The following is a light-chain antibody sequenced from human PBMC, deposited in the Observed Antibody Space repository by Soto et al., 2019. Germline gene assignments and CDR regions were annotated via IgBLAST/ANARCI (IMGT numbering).Light chain of an antibody. J-gene: IGKJ4*01. Sequence: DIQMTQSPSSLSASVGDRVTITCRASQPIINWLAWYQQKPEKAPRSLVYSTSTLESGVPPRFSGSGSGTDFNLTISSLQPDDFVTYYCQQYDTYPPTFGGGTKVDIK. V-gene: IGKV1D-16*01. CDR2: STS. CDR1: QPIINW. CDR3: QQYDTYPPT.